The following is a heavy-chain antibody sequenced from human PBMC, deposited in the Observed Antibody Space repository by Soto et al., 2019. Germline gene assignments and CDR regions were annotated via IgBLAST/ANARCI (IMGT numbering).Heavy chain of an antibody. CDR1: GGTLNSYA. D-gene: IGHD3-10*01. CDR3: ARDRRGSYYYYGMDV. CDR2: ASPIFHTT. Sequence: QVQLVQSGAEVKKPGSSVKVSCKAAGGTLNSYAINWVRQAPGQGLEWLGGASPIFHTTNYAQRFRDRLTITADASTSTAYMELSSLTSEDTAVYYCARDRRGSYYYYGMDVWGQGTTVIVSS. V-gene: IGHV1-69*01. J-gene: IGHJ6*02.